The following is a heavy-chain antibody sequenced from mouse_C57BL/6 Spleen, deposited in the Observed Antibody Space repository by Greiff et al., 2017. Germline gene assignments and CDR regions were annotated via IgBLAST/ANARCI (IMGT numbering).Heavy chain of an antibody. J-gene: IGHJ1*03. D-gene: IGHD1-1*01. CDR3: ARYSHYGSSYDWYFDV. Sequence: EVKLVESGGGLVQPGGSLKLSCAASGFTFSDYGMAWVRQAPRKGPEWVAFISNLAYSIYYADTVTGRFTISRENAKNTLYLEMSSLRSEDTAMYYCARYSHYGSSYDWYFDVWGTGTTVTVSS. V-gene: IGHV5-15*01. CDR1: GFTFSDYG. CDR2: ISNLAYSI.